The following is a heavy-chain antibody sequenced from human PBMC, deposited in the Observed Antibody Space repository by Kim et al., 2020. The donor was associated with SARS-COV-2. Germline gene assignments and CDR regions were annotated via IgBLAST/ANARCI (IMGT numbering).Heavy chain of an antibody. V-gene: IGHV1-18*01. CDR1: GYTFTSYG. Sequence: ASVKVSCKASGYTFTSYGISWVRQAPGQGLEWMGWISAYNGNTNYAQKLQGRVTMTTDTSTSTAYMELRSLRSDDTAVYYCARDVPYYYDSSGYWNFDYWGQGTLVTVSS. CDR2: ISAYNGNT. D-gene: IGHD3-22*01. J-gene: IGHJ4*02. CDR3: ARDVPYYYDSSGYWNFDY.